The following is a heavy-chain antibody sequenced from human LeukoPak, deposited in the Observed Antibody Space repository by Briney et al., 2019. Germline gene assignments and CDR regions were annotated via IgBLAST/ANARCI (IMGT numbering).Heavy chain of an antibody. CDR2: IYYSGST. CDR3: ARGPHIAAASTFDY. J-gene: IGHJ4*02. Sequence: SQTLSLTCTVSGGSISSGDYYWSWIRQPPGKGLEWIGYIYYSGSTYYNPSLKSRVTISVDTSKNQFSLKLSSVTAADTAVYYCARGPHIAAASTFDYWGQGTLVTVSS. D-gene: IGHD6-13*01. CDR1: GGSISSGDYY. V-gene: IGHV4-30-4*01.